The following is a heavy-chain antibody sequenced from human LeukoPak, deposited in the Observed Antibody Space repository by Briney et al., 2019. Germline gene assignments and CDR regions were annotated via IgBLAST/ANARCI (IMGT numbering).Heavy chain of an antibody. CDR1: GFTFTNYA. Sequence: GGSLRLSCAASGFTFTNYAMHWVRQAPGKGLEWVAVISNDRSNKHYTDSVKGRFTISRDNSKNTLYLQMNSLRPEDTALYYCARGRFAAPDACDIWGQGTMVTVSS. CDR3: ARGRFAAPDACDI. V-gene: IGHV3-30*04. J-gene: IGHJ3*02. CDR2: ISNDRSNK. D-gene: IGHD2-15*01.